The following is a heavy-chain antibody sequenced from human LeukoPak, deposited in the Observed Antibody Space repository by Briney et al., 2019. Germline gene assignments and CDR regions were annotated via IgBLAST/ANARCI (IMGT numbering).Heavy chain of an antibody. D-gene: IGHD3-3*01. J-gene: IGHJ4*02. CDR2: ISGAGGGT. CDR1: GFTFSSYA. Sequence: GGSLRLSCAASGFTFSSYALSWVRQAPGKGLEWVSAISGAGGGTYYADSVKGRFTISRDNSKNTLYLQMNSLRAEDTAVYYCAKDHTIFGVVLSTLDYWGQGTLVTVSS. V-gene: IGHV3-23*01. CDR3: AKDHTIFGVVLSTLDY.